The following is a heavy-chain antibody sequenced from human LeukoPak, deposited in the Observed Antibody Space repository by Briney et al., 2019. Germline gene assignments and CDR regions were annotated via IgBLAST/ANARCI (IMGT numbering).Heavy chain of an antibody. J-gene: IGHJ4*02. CDR3: AKDRGGTMIVVVISYYFDY. CDR2: IAYDASSQ. CDR1: GFTFSTYG. D-gene: IGHD3-22*01. Sequence: GRSLRLSCAASGFTFSTYGMHWVRQAPGEGLEWVAVIAYDASSQFYADSVKGRFVISRDNSKNILFLQMNSLRAEDTAVYYCAKDRGGTMIVVVISYYFDYWGQGTLVTVSS. V-gene: IGHV3-30*18.